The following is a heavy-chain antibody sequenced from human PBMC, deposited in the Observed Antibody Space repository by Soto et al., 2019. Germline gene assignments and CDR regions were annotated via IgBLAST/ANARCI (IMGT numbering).Heavy chain of an antibody. CDR2: VSKSDYT. D-gene: IGHD2-2*01. J-gene: IGHJ4*02. Sequence: GSLRLSCAVSGFYFNNYGINWVRQAPGKGLEWVSSVSKSDYTYYSDSVKGRFTISRDNAKNSVSLQMNSLRAEDTAVYYCAREDSIIIPAVSDFWGQGTLVTV. V-gene: IGHV3-21*01. CDR3: AREDSIIIPAVSDF. CDR1: GFYFNNYG.